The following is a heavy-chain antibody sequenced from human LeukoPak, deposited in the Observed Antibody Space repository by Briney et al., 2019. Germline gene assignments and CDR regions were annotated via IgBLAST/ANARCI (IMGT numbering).Heavy chain of an antibody. V-gene: IGHV4-30-4*08. CDR3: ARDGYCSSTSCRRYYYYYMDV. J-gene: IGHJ6*03. D-gene: IGHD2-2*01. Sequence: PSETLSLTCTVSGGSISSGDYYWSWIRQPPGKGLEWLGYIYYSGSTYYNPSLKSRVTISVDTSKNQFSLKLSSVTAADTAVYYCARDGYCSSTSCRRYYYYYMDVWGKGTTVTVSS. CDR2: IYYSGST. CDR1: GGSISSGDYY.